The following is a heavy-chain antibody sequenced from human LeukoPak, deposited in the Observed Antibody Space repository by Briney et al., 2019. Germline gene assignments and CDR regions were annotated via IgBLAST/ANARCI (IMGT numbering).Heavy chain of an antibody. CDR3: ARVSSDCSSTSCYEYYYYYMDV. Sequence: PSETLSLTCTVSGGSISSGSYYWSWIRQPAGKGLEWIGRIYTSGSTNYNPSLKSRVTISVDTSKNQFSLKLSSVTAADTAVYYCARVSSDCSSTSCYEYYYYYMDVWGKGTTVTVSS. J-gene: IGHJ6*03. CDR2: IYTSGST. V-gene: IGHV4-61*02. D-gene: IGHD2-2*01. CDR1: GGSISSGSYY.